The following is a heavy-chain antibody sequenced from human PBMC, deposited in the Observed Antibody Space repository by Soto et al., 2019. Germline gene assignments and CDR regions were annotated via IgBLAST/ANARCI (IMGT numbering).Heavy chain of an antibody. V-gene: IGHV4-4*07. Sequence: KASETLSLTCTVSGDSMSKYYWSWIRQPAGKGLEWIGRIYTSGSTNYNPSLKSRVNMSIDTSNNHFSLNLKSVTAAGAAVYYCARTVGAAYYFDFWGQGALVTVSS. CDR2: IYTSGST. CDR1: GDSMSKYY. J-gene: IGHJ4*02. D-gene: IGHD1-26*01. CDR3: ARTVGAAYYFDF.